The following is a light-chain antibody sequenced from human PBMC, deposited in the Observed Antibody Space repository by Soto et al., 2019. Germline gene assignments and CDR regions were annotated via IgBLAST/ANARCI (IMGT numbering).Light chain of an antibody. CDR1: QTVGSSY. Sequence: EIVLTQSPDTLSLSPGERATLSRRASQTVGSSYLAWYQQKAGQPPRLLIYGISRRATGIPDRFSGSGSGTDFTLTISRLEPEDFAVYYCEEYGSSPLYTFGQGTKLEI. J-gene: IGKJ2*01. CDR3: EEYGSSPLYT. V-gene: IGKV3-20*01. CDR2: GIS.